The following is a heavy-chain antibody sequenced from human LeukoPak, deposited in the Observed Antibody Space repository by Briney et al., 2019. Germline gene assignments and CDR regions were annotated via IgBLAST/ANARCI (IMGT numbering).Heavy chain of an antibody. CDR3: ARLGGIISCPYGNWFDP. D-gene: IGHD3-3*01. V-gene: IGHV1-2*02. Sequence: ASVKVSCKASRYTLTGYYMHWVRQSPGQGLEWMGWINPNSGDTNYAQKFQARVTMTRDTSISTAYLELSRLRCEDTDVYYCARLGGIISCPYGNWFDPWGQGTLVTVSS. CDR2: INPNSGDT. CDR1: RYTLTGYY. J-gene: IGHJ5*02.